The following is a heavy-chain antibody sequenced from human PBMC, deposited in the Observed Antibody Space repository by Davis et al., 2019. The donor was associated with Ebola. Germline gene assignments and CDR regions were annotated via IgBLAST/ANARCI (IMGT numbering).Heavy chain of an antibody. CDR2: ISSSSSTI. CDR1: GFTFSSYS. CDR3: ARVVEIGYCSGGSCYSSNWFDP. D-gene: IGHD2-15*01. V-gene: IGHV3-48*02. Sequence: GGSLRLSCAASGFTFSSYSMNWVRQAPGKGLEWVSYISSSSSTIYYADSVKGRFTISRDNAKNSLYLQMNSLRDEDTAVYYCARVVEIGYCSGGSCYSSNWFDPWGQGTLVTVSS. J-gene: IGHJ5*02.